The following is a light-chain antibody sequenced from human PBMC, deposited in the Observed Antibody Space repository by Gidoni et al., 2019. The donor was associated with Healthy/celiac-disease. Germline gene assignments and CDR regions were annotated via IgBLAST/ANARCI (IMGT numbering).Light chain of an antibody. CDR2: EVS. V-gene: IGLV2-8*01. CDR1: SSDVGGYNY. CDR3: SSYAGSNNYVV. J-gene: IGLJ2*01. Sequence: QSALTQPPSASGSPGPTVPISCTGTSSDVGGYNYVSWYQQHPGTAPNLMIYEVSKRPPGVPDRFSGSKSGNTASLTVSGLQAEDEADYYCSSYAGSNNYVVFGGGTKLTVL.